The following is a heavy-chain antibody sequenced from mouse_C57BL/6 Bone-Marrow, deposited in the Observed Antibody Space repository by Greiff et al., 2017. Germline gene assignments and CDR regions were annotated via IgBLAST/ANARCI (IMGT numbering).Heavy chain of an antibody. CDR3: ARKALFYYGYDEGFAY. CDR2: IDPSDSYT. CDR1: GYTFTSYW. V-gene: IGHV1-59*01. Sequence: QVQLQQPGAELVRPGTSVKLSCKASGYTFTSYWMPWVKQRPGQGLEWIGVIDPSDSYTNYNQKFKGKATLTVDTSSSTAYMQRSSLTSEDSAVYYCARKALFYYGYDEGFAYWGQGTLVTVSA. D-gene: IGHD2-2*01. J-gene: IGHJ3*01.